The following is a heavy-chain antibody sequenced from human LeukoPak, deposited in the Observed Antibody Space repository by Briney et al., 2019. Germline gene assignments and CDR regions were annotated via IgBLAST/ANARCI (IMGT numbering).Heavy chain of an antibody. V-gene: IGHV3-74*01. D-gene: IGHD2-15*01. CDR1: GFTFSRYW. Sequence: PGGSLRLSCAASGFTFSRYWMHWVRQAPGEGLVWVSRMNCDGSNTNYADSVKGRFTISRDNAKNTLYLQMNSLRADDTAVYYFARDICSGIGCYPRALFYGWGQGTLVSVCS. CDR2: MNCDGSNT. CDR3: ARDICSGIGCYPRALFYG. J-gene: IGHJ4*02.